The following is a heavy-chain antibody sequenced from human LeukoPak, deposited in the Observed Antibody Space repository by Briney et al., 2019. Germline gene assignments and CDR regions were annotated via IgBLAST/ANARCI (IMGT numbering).Heavy chain of an antibody. J-gene: IGHJ4*02. D-gene: IGHD6-13*01. CDR1: GGSISSSSYY. CDR3: ARLGGWEQQLATDY. Sequence: ASETLSLTCTVSGGSISSSSYYWDWIRQPPGKGLEWIGSIYYSGSTYYNPSLKSRVTISVDTSKNQFSLKLSSVTAADTAVYYCARLGGWEQQLATDYWGQGTLVTVSS. CDR2: IYYSGST. V-gene: IGHV4-39*01.